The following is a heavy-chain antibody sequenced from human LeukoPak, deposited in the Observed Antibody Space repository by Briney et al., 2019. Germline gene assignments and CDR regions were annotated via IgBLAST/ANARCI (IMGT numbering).Heavy chain of an antibody. CDR3: AREGARYYYGSEQSREYFQH. J-gene: IGHJ1*01. CDR1: GYTFPSYG. V-gene: IGHV1-18*01. D-gene: IGHD3-10*01. Sequence: ASVKVSCKASGYTFPSYGISWVRQAPGQGLEWMGWISAYNGNTNYAQKLQGRVTMTTDTSTSTAYMELRSLRSDDTAVYYCAREGARYYYGSEQSREYFQHWGQGTLVTVSS. CDR2: ISAYNGNT.